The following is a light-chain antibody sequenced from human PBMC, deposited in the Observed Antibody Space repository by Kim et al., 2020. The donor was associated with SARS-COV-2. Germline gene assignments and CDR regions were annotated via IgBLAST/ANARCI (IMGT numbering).Light chain of an antibody. J-gene: IGKJ3*01. Sequence: EIVLTQSPGTLSLSPGERATLSCRASQSVSSSYLAWYQHKPGQAPRLLIYGASSRATGIPDRFSGSGSGTDFTLTISRLEPEDFAVYYCQQYGSSPTFGPGTKVDIK. CDR1: QSVSSSY. CDR2: GAS. V-gene: IGKV3-20*01. CDR3: QQYGSSPT.